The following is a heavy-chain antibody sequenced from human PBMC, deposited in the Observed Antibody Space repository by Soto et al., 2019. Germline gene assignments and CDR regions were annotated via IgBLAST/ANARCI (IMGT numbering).Heavy chain of an antibody. Sequence: SGPTLVNPTQTLTLTCTFSGFSLSTSGVGVGWIRQPPGKALEWLALIYWDDDKRYSPSLKSRLTITKDTSKNQVVLTMTNMDPVDTATYYCAHSRTTWVTLQYYYYYMDVWGKGTTVTVSS. CDR3: AHSRTTWVTLQYYYYYMDV. J-gene: IGHJ6*03. CDR1: GFSLSTSGVG. D-gene: IGHD4-4*01. CDR2: IYWDDDK. V-gene: IGHV2-5*02.